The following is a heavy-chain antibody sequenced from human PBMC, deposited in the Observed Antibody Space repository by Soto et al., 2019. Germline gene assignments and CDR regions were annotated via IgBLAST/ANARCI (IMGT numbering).Heavy chain of an antibody. CDR1: GGSISSSSYY. V-gene: IGHV4-39*01. D-gene: IGHD2-15*01. CDR2: IYYSGST. Sequence: ETLSLTCTVSGGSISSSSYYWGWIRQPPGKGLEWIGSIYYSGSTYYNPSLKSRVTISVDTSKNQFSLKLSSVTAADTAVYYCARQKSHCSGGSCYYAYYYYYMDVWGKGTTVTVSS. J-gene: IGHJ6*03. CDR3: ARQKSHCSGGSCYYAYYYYYMDV.